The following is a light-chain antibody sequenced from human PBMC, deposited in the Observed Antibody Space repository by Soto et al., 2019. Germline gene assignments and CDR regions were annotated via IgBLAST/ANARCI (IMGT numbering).Light chain of an antibody. CDR1: QSVSSSY. J-gene: IGKJ1*01. CDR2: VAS. V-gene: IGKV3-20*01. CDR3: QQYGSSPPT. Sequence: EIVLTQSPGTLSLSPGERATLSCRASQSVSSSYLAWYQQKPGQAPRLLIYVASSRATGIPDRFSGSGSGTDFTLTISRLEPDDFAVYYGQQYGSSPPTFGQGTKVESK.